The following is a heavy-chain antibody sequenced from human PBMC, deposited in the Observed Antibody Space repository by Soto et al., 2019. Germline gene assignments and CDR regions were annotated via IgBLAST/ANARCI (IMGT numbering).Heavy chain of an antibody. CDR1: GYSFTSYW. J-gene: IGHJ6*03. CDR2: IYPGDSDT. V-gene: IGHV5-51*01. Sequence: PGESLKISCKGSGYSFTSYWIGWVRQMPGKGLEWMGIIYPGDSDTRYSPSFQGQVTISADKSISTAYLRWSSLKASDTAMYYCARQFRGYYYYMDVWGKGTTVTVSS. CDR3: ARQFRGYYYYMDV.